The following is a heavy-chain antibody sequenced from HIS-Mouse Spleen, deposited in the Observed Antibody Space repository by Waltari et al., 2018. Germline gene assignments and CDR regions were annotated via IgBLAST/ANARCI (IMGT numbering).Heavy chain of an antibody. CDR1: GFTFSSYA. CDR3: AKAGPWGLPTRRWFDP. Sequence: EVQLLESGGGLVQPGGSLRLSCAASGFTFSSYAMSWVRQAPGKGLEWVSAISGSGGRTYYADPVKGRLTISRDNSKNTLYLQMNSLRAEDTAVYYCAKAGPWGLPTRRWFDPWGQGTLVAVSS. D-gene: IGHD3-16*01. V-gene: IGHV3-23*01. J-gene: IGHJ5*02. CDR2: ISGSGGRT.